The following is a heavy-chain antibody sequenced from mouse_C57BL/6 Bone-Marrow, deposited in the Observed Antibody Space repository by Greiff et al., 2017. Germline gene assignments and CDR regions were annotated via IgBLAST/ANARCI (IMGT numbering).Heavy chain of an antibody. Sequence: VQGVESGAELARPGASVKLSCKASGYTFTSYGISWVKQRTGQGLEWIGEIYPRSGNTYYNEKFKGKATLTADKSSSTAYMELRSLTSEDSAVYFCAKRTSWYFDVWGTGTTVTVSS. CDR1: GYTFTSYG. V-gene: IGHV1-81*01. J-gene: IGHJ1*03. CDR3: AKRTSWYFDV. CDR2: IYPRSGNT.